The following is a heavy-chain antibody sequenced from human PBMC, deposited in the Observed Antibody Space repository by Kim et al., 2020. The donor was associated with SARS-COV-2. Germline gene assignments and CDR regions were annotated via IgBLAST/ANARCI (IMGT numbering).Heavy chain of an antibody. Sequence: LKSRVTISVDTSKNQFSLKLSSVTAADTAVYYCARMNYYDSSGYYNWFDPWGQGTLVTVSS. J-gene: IGHJ5*02. D-gene: IGHD3-22*01. V-gene: IGHV4-59*01. CDR3: ARMNYYDSSGYYNWFDP.